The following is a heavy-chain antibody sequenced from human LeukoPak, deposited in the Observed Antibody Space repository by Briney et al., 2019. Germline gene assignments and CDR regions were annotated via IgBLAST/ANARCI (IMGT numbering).Heavy chain of an antibody. V-gene: IGHV4-59*08. CDR1: GGSISSYY. Sequence: SETLSLTCTVSGGSISSYYWSWIRQPPGEGLEWIGYISYSGSTNYNPSLKSRVTISVDTSKNQFSLHLSSVTDADTAPYYCASVVTVWLKVFDIGAGGTRDTVFS. D-gene: IGHD3-22*01. CDR2: ISYSGST. J-gene: IGHJ3*02. CDR3: ASVVTVWLKVFDI.